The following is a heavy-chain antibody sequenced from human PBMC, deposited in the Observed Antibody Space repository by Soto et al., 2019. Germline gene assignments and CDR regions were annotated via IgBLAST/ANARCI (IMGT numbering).Heavy chain of an antibody. D-gene: IGHD6-13*01. J-gene: IGHJ6*02. CDR3: ARGVAAADGMDV. Sequence: ASVKVSCKASGYTFTSYYINWVLQATGQGLEWMGWMNPNSGNTGYAQKFQGRVTMTRNTSISTACMELSSLRSEDTAVYYCARGVAAADGMDVWGQGTTVTVSS. CDR2: MNPNSGNT. V-gene: IGHV1-8*01. CDR1: GYTFTSYY.